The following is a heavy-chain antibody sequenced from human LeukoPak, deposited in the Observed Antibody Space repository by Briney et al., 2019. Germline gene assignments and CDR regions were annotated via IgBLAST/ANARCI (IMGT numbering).Heavy chain of an antibody. CDR2: IYTSGST. J-gene: IGHJ6*03. V-gene: IGHV4-4*07. CDR1: GGSLSSYY. Sequence: SEPLSLTCTVSGGSLSSYYWSWIRQPPGKGLEWIGGIYTSGSTNYNPSLKSRVTISVDKSKNQFPLKLSSVTAADTAVYYCARTWLGPYYYYMDVWGKGATVTVSS. D-gene: IGHD6-19*01. CDR3: ARTWLGPYYYYMDV.